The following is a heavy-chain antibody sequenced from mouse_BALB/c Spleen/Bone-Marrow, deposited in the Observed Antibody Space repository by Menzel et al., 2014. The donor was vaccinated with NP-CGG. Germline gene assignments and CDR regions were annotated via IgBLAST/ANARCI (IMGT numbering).Heavy chain of an antibody. Sequence: VQLVESGPELVKPGASVKISCKASGYAFSSSWMNWVKQRPGQGLEWIGRIFPGDGDTYYNGKFKGKATLTADKSSSTAYMQLSSLTSVDSAVYFCARSDYRYDPLANWGQGTLVTVSA. CDR3: ARSDYRYDPLAN. CDR2: IFPGDGDT. D-gene: IGHD2-14*01. J-gene: IGHJ3*01. CDR1: GYAFSSSW. V-gene: IGHV1-82*01.